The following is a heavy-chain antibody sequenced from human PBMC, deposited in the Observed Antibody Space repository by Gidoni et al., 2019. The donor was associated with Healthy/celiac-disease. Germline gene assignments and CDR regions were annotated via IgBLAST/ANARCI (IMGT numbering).Heavy chain of an antibody. D-gene: IGHD3-10*01. V-gene: IGHV3-11*01. CDR1: GFTFSDYY. Sequence: QVQLVESGGGLVKPGGSRRLPCAASGFTFSDYYLSWIRQAPGKGLEWVSYISSSGSTIYYADSVKGRFTISRDNAKNSLYLQMNSLRAEDTAVYYCARAPAKRAYYYASLDYWGQGTLVTVSS. CDR2: ISSSGSTI. J-gene: IGHJ4*02. CDR3: ARAPAKRAYYYASLDY.